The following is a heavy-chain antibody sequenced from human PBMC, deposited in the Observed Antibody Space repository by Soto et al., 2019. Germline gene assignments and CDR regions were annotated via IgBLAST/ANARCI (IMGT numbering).Heavy chain of an antibody. CDR3: ASSGYCTNGACYTLFDP. Sequence: QVQLQESGPGLVKPSQTLSLTCTVSGGSISSGDYYWSWIRQPPGKGLEWIGYIYYSGSTYYNPSLKSRVTISVDTSKNQFSLKLSSVTAADTAVYYCASSGYCTNGACYTLFDPWGQGTLVTVSS. J-gene: IGHJ5*02. D-gene: IGHD2-8*01. V-gene: IGHV4-30-4*01. CDR1: GGSISSGDYY. CDR2: IYYSGST.